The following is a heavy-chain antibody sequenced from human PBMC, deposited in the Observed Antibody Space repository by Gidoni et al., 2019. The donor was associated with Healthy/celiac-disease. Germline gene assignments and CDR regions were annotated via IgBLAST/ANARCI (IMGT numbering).Heavy chain of an antibody. CDR1: GGTFSSYA. CDR3: ARDVDYGGNGDPVPFDI. V-gene: IGHV1-69*01. Sequence: QVQLVQSGAEVKKPGSSVKVSCKASGGTFSSYAISWVRQAPGQGLEWMGGIIPIFGTANYAQKFQGRVTITADESTSTAYMELSSLRSEDTAVYYCARDVDYGGNGDPVPFDIWGQGTMVTVSS. CDR2: IIPIFGTA. J-gene: IGHJ3*02. D-gene: IGHD4-17*01.